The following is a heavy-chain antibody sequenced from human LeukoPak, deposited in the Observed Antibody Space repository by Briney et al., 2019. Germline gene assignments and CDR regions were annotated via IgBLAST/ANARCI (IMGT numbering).Heavy chain of an antibody. J-gene: IGHJ4*02. V-gene: IGHV1-2*02. CDR1: GYTLTGHS. CDR3: ARNPRLWQRGGGDYYLDH. D-gene: IGHD2-21*01. CDR2: MNPNSGGT. Sequence: ASVKVSCKASGYTLTGHSMHWVRQAPGQGLEWMGWMNPNSGGTKYTRKFQGRVTMTRDTSISTAYMELSRLTFDDTAMYYCARNPRLWQRGGGDYYLDHWGQGTLVTVSP.